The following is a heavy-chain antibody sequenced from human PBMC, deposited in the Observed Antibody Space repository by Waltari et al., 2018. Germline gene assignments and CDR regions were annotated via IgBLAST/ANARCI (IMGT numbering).Heavy chain of an antibody. CDR2: IYYSGTT. CDR1: GGSISSSSYY. D-gene: IGHD6-25*01. J-gene: IGHJ3*02. Sequence: QLQLQESGPGLVKPSETLSLTCTVSGGSISSSSYYWGWIRQPPGKGLEWIGSIYYSGTTYYTPSRTSRVTISVDTSKNQFSLKLSSVTAADTAVYYCARLERSFDIWGQGTMVTVSS. V-gene: IGHV4-39*01. CDR3: ARLERSFDI.